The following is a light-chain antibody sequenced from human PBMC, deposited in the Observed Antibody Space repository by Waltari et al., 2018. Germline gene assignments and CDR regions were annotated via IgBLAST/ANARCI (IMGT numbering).Light chain of an antibody. V-gene: IGLV2-11*01. CDR3: CSYAGNYILV. CDR2: DVN. CDR1: SSDVGAYNH. Sequence: QSALTQPRSVSGSPGQSVTISCSGSSSDVGAYNHVSCYQQHPDKAPKVMIYDVNKRPSGVPDRFSGSKSDNTASLTISGLQAEDEADYYCCSYAGNYILVFGGGTKLTVL. J-gene: IGLJ2*01.